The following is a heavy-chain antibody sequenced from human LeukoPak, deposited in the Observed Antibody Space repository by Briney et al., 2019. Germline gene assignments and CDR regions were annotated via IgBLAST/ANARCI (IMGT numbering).Heavy chain of an antibody. D-gene: IGHD3-10*01. CDR3: ARDRRLVWFGEPYGMDV. V-gene: IGHV3-30*03. CDR1: GFTFSTYG. J-gene: IGHJ6*02. CDR2: ISYDGSNK. Sequence: PGRSLRLSCAASGFTFSTYGVHWVRQAPGKGLEWVAVISYDGSNKYYADSVKGRFTISRDKSKNTLYLQMNSLRAEDTAVYYCARDRRLVWFGEPYGMDVWGQGTTVTVSS.